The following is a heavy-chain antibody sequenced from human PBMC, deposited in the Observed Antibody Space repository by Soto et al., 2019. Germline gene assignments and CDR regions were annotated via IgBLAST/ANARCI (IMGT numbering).Heavy chain of an antibody. Sequence: QLQLQESGPGLVKPSETLSLTCNVSGGSIDRSNYYWDWLRQPPGKGLEWIGTTYYNGNAYYNPSRKSRVSMSVDTSKNQFSLKLVSVTAADTAVYYCARHFVAVVIKGWGYWGQGTLVTVSS. CDR1: GGSIDRSNYY. J-gene: IGHJ4*02. D-gene: IGHD3-10*01. CDR3: ARHFVAVVIKGWGY. CDR2: TYYNGNA. V-gene: IGHV4-39*01.